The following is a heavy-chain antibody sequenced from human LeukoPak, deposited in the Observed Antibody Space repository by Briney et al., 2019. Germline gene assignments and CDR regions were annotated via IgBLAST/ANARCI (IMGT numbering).Heavy chain of an antibody. Sequence: GGSLRLSCAASGFTFTSYTMNWVRQAPGKGLEWVSTLSPSGADTYYADSVKGRFTISRDSSKNTLYLQMNSLRAEDTAVYYCARRAYNWGAFDIWGQGTLVTVSS. CDR3: ARRAYNWGAFDI. J-gene: IGHJ3*02. V-gene: IGHV3-23*01. D-gene: IGHD5-24*01. CDR1: GFTFTSYT. CDR2: LSPSGADT.